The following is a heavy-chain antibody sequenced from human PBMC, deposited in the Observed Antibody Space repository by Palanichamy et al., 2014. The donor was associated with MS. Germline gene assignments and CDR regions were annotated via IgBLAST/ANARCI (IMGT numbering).Heavy chain of an antibody. J-gene: IGHJ6*02. D-gene: IGHD3-10*01. CDR3: ARDIGPVPGDYYYGLDV. CDR2: ISTYNGNT. CDR1: GYTFSRYG. Sequence: VQLVQSGAEVKEPGASVRVSCKASGYTFSRYGISWARQAPGQGLEWMGWISTYNGNTKYAQKFQDRVTMTTDTSTTTAHMDLRSLRSDDSAVYFCARDIGPVPGDYYYGLDVWGQGTTVTVSS. V-gene: IGHV1-18*04.